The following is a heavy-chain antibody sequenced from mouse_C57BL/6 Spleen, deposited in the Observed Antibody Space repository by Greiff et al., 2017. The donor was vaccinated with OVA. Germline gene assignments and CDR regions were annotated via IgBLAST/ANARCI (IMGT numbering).Heavy chain of an antibody. D-gene: IGHD3-3*01. CDR1: GYTFTSYW. V-gene: IGHV1-50*01. Sequence: HVQLQQPGAELVKPGASLKLSCKASGYTFTSYWMQWVQQRPGQGLEWIGEIDPSDSYTNYNQKFKGKATLTVDTSSSTAYMQLSSLTSEDSAVYYCARAPTANYAMDYWGQGTSVTVSS. CDR3: ARAPTANYAMDY. J-gene: IGHJ4*01. CDR2: IDPSDSYT.